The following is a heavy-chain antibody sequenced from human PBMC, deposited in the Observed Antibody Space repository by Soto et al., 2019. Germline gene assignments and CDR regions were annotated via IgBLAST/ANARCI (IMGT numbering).Heavy chain of an antibody. V-gene: IGHV4-34*01. J-gene: IGHJ4*02. Sequence: PSETLSLTCAFYGGSFTGYYWSWIRQPPGKGLEWIGKINHSGSTNYNPSLKSRVTISVDTSKNQFSLKLSSVTAADTAVYYCASRQYDFWSGYSSFDDYWGQGTLVTVSS. CDR2: INHSGST. CDR3: ASRQYDFWSGYSSFDDY. D-gene: IGHD3-3*01. CDR1: GGSFTGYY.